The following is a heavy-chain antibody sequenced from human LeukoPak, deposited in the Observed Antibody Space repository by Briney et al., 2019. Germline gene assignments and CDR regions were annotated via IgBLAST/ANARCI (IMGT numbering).Heavy chain of an antibody. Sequence: ASETLSLTCTVSGGSISSYYWSWLRQPAGKGLEWVGRIYTSGTTNYKPSLKSRVTISVDTSKNQFSLKLSSVTAADTAVYYCARQQRGRNFDYWGQGTLVTVSS. CDR2: IYTSGTT. CDR1: GGSISSYY. J-gene: IGHJ4*02. D-gene: IGHD6-25*01. CDR3: ARQQRGRNFDY. V-gene: IGHV4-4*07.